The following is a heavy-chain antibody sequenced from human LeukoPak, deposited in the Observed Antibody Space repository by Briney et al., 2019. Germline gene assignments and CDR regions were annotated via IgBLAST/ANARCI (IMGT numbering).Heavy chain of an antibody. D-gene: IGHD4-17*01. Sequence: SETLSLTCTVSGDSISGHYWNWIRQPPGKGLEWIGFVHYSGSTNYNPFLKSRVTISVDISKNQFSLNLSSVTAADTAVYYCARARGGYGDYGSWFDPWGQGTLVPVSS. J-gene: IGHJ5*02. CDR2: VHYSGST. CDR3: ARARGGYGDYGSWFDP. CDR1: GDSISGHY. V-gene: IGHV4-59*11.